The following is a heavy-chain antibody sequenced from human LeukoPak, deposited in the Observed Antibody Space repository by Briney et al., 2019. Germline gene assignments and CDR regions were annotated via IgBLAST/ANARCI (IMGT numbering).Heavy chain of an antibody. V-gene: IGHV3-9*01. J-gene: IGHJ5*02. CDR2: ISWNSGTI. D-gene: IGHD6-19*01. Sequence: GGSLRLSCAASGFTFDDYAMHWVRQAPGKGLEWVSGISWNSGTINYADSVRGRFTISRDNAKNSLYLQMNSLRPEDTALYYCARDAYGGGWYWFDPWGQGTLVIVSS. CDR1: GFTFDDYA. CDR3: ARDAYGGGWYWFDP.